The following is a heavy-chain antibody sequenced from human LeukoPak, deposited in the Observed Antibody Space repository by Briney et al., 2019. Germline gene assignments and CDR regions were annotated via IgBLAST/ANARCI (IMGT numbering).Heavy chain of an antibody. CDR2: ISYDGSNK. V-gene: IGHV3-30*18. Sequence: GRSLRLSCAASGFTFSSYGMHWVRQAPGKGLEGVAVISYDGSNKYYADSVKGRFTISRDNSKNTLYLQMNGLRAEDTAVYYCAKDAAAGDFDYWGQGTLVTVSS. CDR1: GFTFSSYG. D-gene: IGHD6-13*01. J-gene: IGHJ4*02. CDR3: AKDAAAGDFDY.